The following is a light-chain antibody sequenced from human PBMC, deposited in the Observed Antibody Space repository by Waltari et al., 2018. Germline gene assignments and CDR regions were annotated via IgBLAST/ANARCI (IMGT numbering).Light chain of an antibody. J-gene: IGKJ2*01. CDR2: GAS. CDR1: QSVAGN. V-gene: IGKV3-15*01. Sequence: ETVMTQSPATLSVSPGERVTLSCRASQSVAGNLAWYQQKPGQAPRLLIYGASTRASGIPARFRGSGSGTEFTLTISSLQSEDCAVYYCQQYNNWPRTFGQGTKLEI. CDR3: QQYNNWPRT.